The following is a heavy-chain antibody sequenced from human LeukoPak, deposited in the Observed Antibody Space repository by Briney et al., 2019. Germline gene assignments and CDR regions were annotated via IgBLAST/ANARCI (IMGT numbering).Heavy chain of an antibody. J-gene: IGHJ4*02. CDR2: MYSGGNA. CDR1: GFTVSSNY. Sequence: PGGSLRLSCAASGFTVSSNYMTWVRQAPGKGLEWLSVMYSGGNAYYAASVEGRFIISRDNSRNTVYLQMNSLRAEDTAVYYCARDYYDSSGYSYFDYWGQGTLVTVSS. V-gene: IGHV3-53*01. CDR3: ARDYYDSSGYSYFDY. D-gene: IGHD3-22*01.